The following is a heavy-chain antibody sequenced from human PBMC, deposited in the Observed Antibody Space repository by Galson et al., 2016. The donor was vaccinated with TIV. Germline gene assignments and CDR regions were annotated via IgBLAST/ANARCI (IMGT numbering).Heavy chain of an antibody. CDR1: GITVAANY. D-gene: IGHD3-22*01. J-gene: IGHJ6*02. CDR3: ARDRYFDASGYYYYYYGMDV. CDR2: IYSAGET. Sequence: SLRLSCAASGITVAANYMTWVRQTPGGGLEWVSTIYSAGETSYADSVKGRFTISRDASKNTLHLQMNSLRPEDTAVYYCARDRYFDASGYYYYYYGMDVWGQGTTVTVSS. V-gene: IGHV3-66*02.